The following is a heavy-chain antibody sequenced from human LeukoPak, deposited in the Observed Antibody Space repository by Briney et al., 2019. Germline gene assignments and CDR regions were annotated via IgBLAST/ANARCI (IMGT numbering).Heavy chain of an antibody. V-gene: IGHV3-30-3*02. CDR3: AKSSSSTWWELLNPFDY. J-gene: IGHJ4*02. D-gene: IGHD1-26*01. CDR1: GFTFSNYA. Sequence: GRSLRLSCAASGFTFSNYAIHWVRQAPGKGLEWVAIISYDGSTKYYADSVKGRFTISRDNSKNTLYLQMNSLRPEDTAVYYCAKSSSSTWWELLNPFDYWGQGTLVTVSS. CDR2: ISYDGSTK.